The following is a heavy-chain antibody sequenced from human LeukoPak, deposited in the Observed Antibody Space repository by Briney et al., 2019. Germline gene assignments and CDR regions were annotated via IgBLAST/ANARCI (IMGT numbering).Heavy chain of an antibody. Sequence: PGGSLRLSCAASGFTFSRFGMSWVRQAPGKGLEWVSSISDSGGSTYYADSVKGRFTISRDNSKNTLYLQMNSLRAEDTAVYYCARASAHMDYGDNGDYFAYWGQGPLVTVSS. CDR2: ISDSGGST. CDR1: GFTFSRFG. D-gene: IGHD4-17*01. J-gene: IGHJ4*02. CDR3: ARASAHMDYGDNGDYFAY. V-gene: IGHV3-23*01.